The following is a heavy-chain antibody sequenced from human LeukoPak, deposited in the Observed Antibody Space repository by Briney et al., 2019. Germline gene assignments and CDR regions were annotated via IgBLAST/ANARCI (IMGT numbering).Heavy chain of an antibody. D-gene: IGHD2-2*02. CDR2: MNPIGGNT. J-gene: IGHJ4*02. Sequence: GASVKVSCKPSGDTFTSYNINWVRQATGQGREWMGWMNPIGGNTGYAQKFQGGVTITRKTSLSTAYMELSSLRSEDTAVYYCARDLPYCSSTSCYTLFDYWGQGTLVTVSS. CDR1: GDTFTSYN. V-gene: IGHV1-8*02. CDR3: ARDLPYCSSTSCYTLFDY.